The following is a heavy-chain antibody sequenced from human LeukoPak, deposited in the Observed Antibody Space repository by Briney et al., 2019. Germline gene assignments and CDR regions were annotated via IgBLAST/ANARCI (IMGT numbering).Heavy chain of an antibody. CDR3: ARSSHYSDSSGYYPFDY. J-gene: IGHJ4*02. CDR1: GYTFTSYD. Sequence: ASVKVSCKASGYTFTSYDINWVRRATGQGLEWMGIINPSGPSVSYAETFRDRVTMTRDTSTNTVYMELSSLRSEDTAFYYCARSSHYSDSSGYYPFDYWGQGTLVTVSS. V-gene: IGHV1-46*01. D-gene: IGHD3-22*01. CDR2: INPSGPSV.